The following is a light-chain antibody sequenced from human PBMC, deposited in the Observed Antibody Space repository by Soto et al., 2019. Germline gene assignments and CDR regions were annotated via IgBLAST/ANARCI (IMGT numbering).Light chain of an antibody. CDR1: SGSIASNY. Sequence: NFILTQPHSVSESPGKTVTISCTRSSGSIASNYVQWYQQRPGSSPTTVIYEDNQRPSGVPDRFSGSIDSSSNSASLTISGLETEDEADYYCQSYDATIQVFGGGTKVTVL. J-gene: IGLJ3*02. CDR3: QSYDATIQV. V-gene: IGLV6-57*01. CDR2: EDN.